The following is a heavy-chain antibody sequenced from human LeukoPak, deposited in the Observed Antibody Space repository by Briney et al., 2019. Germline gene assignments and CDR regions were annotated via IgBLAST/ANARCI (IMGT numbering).Heavy chain of an antibody. V-gene: IGHV1-69*13. CDR1: GGTFSSYA. CDR2: IIPIFGTA. J-gene: IGHJ6*03. CDR3: ARTVVAEYYDFWSGYSTHYYYYYYMDV. Sequence: ASVKVSCKASGGTFSSYAISWVRQAPGQGLEWMGGIIPIFGTANYAQKFQGRVTITADESTSTAYMELSSLRSEDTAVYYCARTVVAEYYDFWSGYSTHYYYYYYMDVWGKGTTVTVSS. D-gene: IGHD3-3*01.